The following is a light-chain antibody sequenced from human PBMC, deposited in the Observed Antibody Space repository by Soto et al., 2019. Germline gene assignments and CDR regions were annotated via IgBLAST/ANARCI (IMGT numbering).Light chain of an antibody. CDR2: EVS. CDR1: SSDVGGYNY. CDR3: SSYTRSSTPWV. V-gene: IGLV2-14*01. J-gene: IGLJ3*02. Sequence: QSALPQPASVSGSPGQSITISCTGTSSDVGGYNYVSWYQQHPGKAPKLMIYEVSNRPSGVSNRFSGSKSGNTASLTISGLQAEDEADYYCSSYTRSSTPWVFGVGTTLTVL.